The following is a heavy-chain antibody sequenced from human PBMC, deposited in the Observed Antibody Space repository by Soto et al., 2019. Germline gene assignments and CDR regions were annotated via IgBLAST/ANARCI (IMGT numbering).Heavy chain of an antibody. CDR3: VRGFCNSWNTGGYNCFDF. D-gene: IGHD1-1*01. J-gene: IGHJ5*01. CDR2: MSPNSENK. CDR1: GYTFTNFD. Sequence: GASVKVSCKTSGYTFTNFDVNWVRQAAGQGLEWMGWMSPNSENKGYAQKFQGRVSMTRDTSITTAYMELSSLRSEDTAVYYCVRGFCNSWNTGGYNCFDFWGQGTLGTVSS. V-gene: IGHV1-8*01.